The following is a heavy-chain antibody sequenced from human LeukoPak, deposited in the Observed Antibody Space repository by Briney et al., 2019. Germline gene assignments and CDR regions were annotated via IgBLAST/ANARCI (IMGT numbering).Heavy chain of an antibody. Sequence: PGGSLRLSCAASGFTFSIYAMHWVRQAPGKGLEWLAVISFDESNKYYTDSVKGRFTISRDTSKDTLYLQLNSLRPEDTAVYYCAKGSEPLQYAGLDPWGQGTLVTVFS. CDR3: AKGSEPLQYAGLDP. D-gene: IGHD3-10*02. J-gene: IGHJ5*02. CDR2: ISFDESNK. V-gene: IGHV3-30*18. CDR1: GFTFSIYA.